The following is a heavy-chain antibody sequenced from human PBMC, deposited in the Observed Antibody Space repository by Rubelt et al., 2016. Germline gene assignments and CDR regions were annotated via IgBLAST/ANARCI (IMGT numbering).Heavy chain of an antibody. CDR1: GGSVSSDSYF. J-gene: IGHJ4*02. Sequence: QVQLQESGPGLVKPSETLSLTCTVSGGSVSSDSYFWSWIRQPPGKGLEWIGYIYHTGCTNYNSSLKSRVTVSIDTSKNQFSLELGSLTAAETAVYYCAGVGRGLTMSLGYFFDYWGQGTLVTVSS. V-gene: IGHV4-61*01. CDR2: IYHTGCT. CDR3: AGVGRGLTMSLGYFFDY. D-gene: IGHD3-10*02.